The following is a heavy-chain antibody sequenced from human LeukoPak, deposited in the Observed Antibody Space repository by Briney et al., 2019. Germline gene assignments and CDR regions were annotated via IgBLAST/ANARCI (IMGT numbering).Heavy chain of an antibody. V-gene: IGHV4-4*07. CDR1: GGSIISFY. D-gene: IGHD3-22*01. J-gene: IGHJ6*03. CDR2: IYGNGIT. CDR3: AKLKLFDSTGHSPGYYMDV. Sequence: PSETLSLTCTVSGGSIISFYWSWLRHAGGKALLWCVRIYGNGITDSNTAHKSRANMSLDASRKDFSLRLMFVTSAHTAVYFWAKLKLFDSTGHSPGYYMDVWGKGTTVCVFS.